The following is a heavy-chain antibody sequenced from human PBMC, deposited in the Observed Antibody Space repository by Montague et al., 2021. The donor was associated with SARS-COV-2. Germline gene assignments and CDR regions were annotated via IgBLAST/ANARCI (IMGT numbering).Heavy chain of an antibody. CDR3: ARQGDQLLLEYWFDP. CDR2: NYYSGST. D-gene: IGHD2-2*01. J-gene: IGHJ5*02. Sequence: SETLSLTCTVSGGSISSSSYYWGRIRQPPGKGLEWIGSNYYSGSTYYNPTLKSRVTIDVDTSKNQFSLKLSSVTAADTAVYYCARQGDQLLLEYWFDPWGQGTLVTVSS. CDR1: GGSISSSSYY. V-gene: IGHV4-39*01.